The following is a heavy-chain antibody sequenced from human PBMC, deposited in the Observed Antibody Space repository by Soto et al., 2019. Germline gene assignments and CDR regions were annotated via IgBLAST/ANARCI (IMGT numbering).Heavy chain of an antibody. V-gene: IGHV1-69*13. CDR2: IIPIFGTA. J-gene: IGHJ4*02. CDR1: GGTFSSYA. CDR3: ARGTEYSSSIGFDY. Sequence: VKVSCKASGGTFSSYAISWVRQAPGQGLEWMGGIIPIFGTANYAQKFQGRVTITADESTSTAYMELSSLRSEDTAVYYCARGTEYSSSIGFDYWGQGTLVTVSS. D-gene: IGHD6-6*01.